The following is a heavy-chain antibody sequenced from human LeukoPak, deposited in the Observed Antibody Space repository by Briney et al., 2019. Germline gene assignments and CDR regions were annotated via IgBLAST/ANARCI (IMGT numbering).Heavy chain of an antibody. D-gene: IGHD3-10*01. CDR3: ARDGEHVLAHDY. CDR1: GFTVSTNY. J-gene: IGHJ4*02. CDR2: IHRDGST. V-gene: IGHV3-66*01. Sequence: GGSLRLSCAVSGFTVSTNYMSWVRQAPGKGLEWVSIIHRDGSTYYADSVKGRFTISRDNSKNTLYIQMNSLRAEDTGVYYCARDGEHVLAHDYWGQGTLVTVSS.